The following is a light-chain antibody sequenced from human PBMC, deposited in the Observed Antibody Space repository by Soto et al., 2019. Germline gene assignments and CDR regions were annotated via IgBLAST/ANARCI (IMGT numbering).Light chain of an antibody. V-gene: IGLV1-40*01. J-gene: IGLJ1*01. CDR1: SSNIGAGYD. CDR2: ANN. Sequence: QSVLTQPPSVSLAPGQRVTISCTGSSSNIGAGYDVHWYQQLPGTAPKLLIYANNNRPAGVPDRFSASKSGTSASLAITGLQAEDEADYYCQSYDTSPSGYVFGTGTKVTVL. CDR3: QSYDTSPSGYV.